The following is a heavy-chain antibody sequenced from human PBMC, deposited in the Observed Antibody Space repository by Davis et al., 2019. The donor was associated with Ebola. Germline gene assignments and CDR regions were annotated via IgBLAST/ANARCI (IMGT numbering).Heavy chain of an antibody. V-gene: IGHV3-30-3*01. D-gene: IGHD6-19*01. Sequence: GESLKISCAASGFTFSSYAMHWVRQAPGKGLEWVAAISLDGNTEYYADSVKGRFTISRDISKNTLNLQMNSLRAEDTAVYYCARDIGYSDGWPDYYYYGMDVWGQGTTVTVSS. CDR2: ISLDGNTE. CDR1: GFTFSSYA. CDR3: ARDIGYSDGWPDYYYYGMDV. J-gene: IGHJ6*02.